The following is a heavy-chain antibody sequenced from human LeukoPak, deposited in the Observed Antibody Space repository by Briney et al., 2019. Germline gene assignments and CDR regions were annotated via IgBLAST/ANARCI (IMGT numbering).Heavy chain of an antibody. Sequence: PSETLSLTCAVYGGSFSGYYWGWIRQPPGKGLEWIGSIYHSGSTYYNPSLKSRVTISVDTSKNQFSLKLSSVTAADTAVYYCARNGAVAAPARPDRFDPWGQGTLVTVSS. CDR1: GGSFSGYY. J-gene: IGHJ5*02. CDR3: ARNGAVAAPARPDRFDP. CDR2: IYHSGST. D-gene: IGHD6-19*01. V-gene: IGHV4-38-2*01.